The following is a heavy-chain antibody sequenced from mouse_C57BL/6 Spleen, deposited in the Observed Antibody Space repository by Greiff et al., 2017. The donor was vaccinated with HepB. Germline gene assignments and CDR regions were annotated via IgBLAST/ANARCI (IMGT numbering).Heavy chain of an antibody. J-gene: IGHJ1*03. Sequence: VKLVESGPGLVAPSQSLSITCTVSGFSLTSYGVHWVRQPPGKGLEWLVVIWSDGSTTYNSALKSRLSISKDNSKSQVFLKMNSLQTDDTAMYYCARHFDYYGSSHWYFDVWGTGTTVTVSS. CDR2: IWSDGST. CDR3: ARHFDYYGSSHWYFDV. CDR1: GFSLTSYG. D-gene: IGHD1-1*01. V-gene: IGHV2-6-1*01.